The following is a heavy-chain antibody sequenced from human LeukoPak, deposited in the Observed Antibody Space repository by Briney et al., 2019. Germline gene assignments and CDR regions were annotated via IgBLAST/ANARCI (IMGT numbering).Heavy chain of an antibody. Sequence: QTLSLTCAISGDSVSRNSAAWNWIRQSPSRGLEWLGRTYYRSKWYNDYAVSVKSRITINPDTSKNQFSLQLNSVTPEDTAVYYCARAGMAAAGPTSSLAHRGGYFFVYWGQGTLVTVSS. D-gene: IGHD6-13*01. CDR1: GDSVSRNSAA. CDR3: ARAGMAAAGPTSSLAHRGGYFFVY. CDR2: TYYRSKWYN. V-gene: IGHV6-1*01. J-gene: IGHJ4*02.